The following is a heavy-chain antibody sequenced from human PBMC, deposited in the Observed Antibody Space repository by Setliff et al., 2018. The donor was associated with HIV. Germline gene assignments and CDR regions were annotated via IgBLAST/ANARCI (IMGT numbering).Heavy chain of an antibody. D-gene: IGHD3-10*01. J-gene: IGHJ6*02. Sequence: GASVKVSCKASGYTLTNYDINWVRQATGQGLEWMGWMNPSGATGYAQEFQGRVTMTRDTSISTAYMELSSLRSEDTAVYYCARKVGITTYYYSSGSIKGALDVWGQGTKVTVSS. CDR2: MNPSGAT. CDR1: GYTLTNYD. CDR3: ARKVGITTYYYSSGSIKGALDV. V-gene: IGHV1-8*02.